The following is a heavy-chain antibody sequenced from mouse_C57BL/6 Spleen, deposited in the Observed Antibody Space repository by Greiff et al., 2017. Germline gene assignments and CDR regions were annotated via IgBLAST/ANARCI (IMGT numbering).Heavy chain of an antibody. D-gene: IGHD1-1*01. CDR2: IHPNSGST. CDR3: ANYYYGSSYFDY. V-gene: IGHV1-64*01. CDR1: GYTFTSYW. J-gene: IGHJ2*01. Sequence: QVQLQQPGAELVKPGASVKLSCKASGYTFTSYWMHWVKQRPRQGLEWIGMIHPNSGSTNYNEKFKSKATLTVDKSSSTAYMQLSSLTSEDSAVYYCANYYYGSSYFDYWGQGTTLTVSS.